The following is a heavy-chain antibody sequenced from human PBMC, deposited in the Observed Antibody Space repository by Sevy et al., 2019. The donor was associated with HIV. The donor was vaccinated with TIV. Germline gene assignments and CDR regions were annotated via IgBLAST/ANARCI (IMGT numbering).Heavy chain of an antibody. CDR1: RDSFSSYF. D-gene: IGHD7-27*01. CDR3: ARSNWVTATNGFSKSYYFDY. CDR2: ISTSGST. Sequence: SETLSLTCTVSRDSFSSYFWAWIRQPAGKGLEWIGRISTSGSTNYNPSLKSRVTMSVDTSTSQFSLKVTSLTAADTAIYFCARSNWVTATNGFSKSYYFDYWGQGSLVTVSS. J-gene: IGHJ4*02. V-gene: IGHV4-4*07.